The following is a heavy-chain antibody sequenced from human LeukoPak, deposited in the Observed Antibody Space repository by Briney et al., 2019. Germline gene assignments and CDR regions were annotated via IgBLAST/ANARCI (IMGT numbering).Heavy chain of an antibody. Sequence: ASVKVSCKASGYTFTGYYMHWVRQAPGQGLEWMGWIDPNSGGTNYAQKFQGRVTMTRDTSISTAYMELSRLRSDDTAVYYCARDYYDSSGYYDYWGQGTLVTVSS. CDR3: ARDYYDSSGYYDY. D-gene: IGHD3-22*01. CDR2: IDPNSGGT. J-gene: IGHJ4*02. CDR1: GYTFTGYY. V-gene: IGHV1-2*02.